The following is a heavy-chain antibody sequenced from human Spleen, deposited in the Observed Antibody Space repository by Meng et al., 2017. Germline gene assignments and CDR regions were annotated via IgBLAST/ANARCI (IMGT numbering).Heavy chain of an antibody. CDR1: GGSISSTTYS. CDR2: IYYSGAT. D-gene: IGHD3/OR15-3a*01. Sequence: QVQLQESGPGLVKPSETLSLTCTVSGGSISSTTYSWAWIRQPPGKGLDWIANIYYSGATYYNPSLKSRVTISQDTSKNQFSLRLNSVTAADTAVYYCARWTGGREYLDYWGQGTLVTVSS. J-gene: IGHJ4*02. V-gene: IGHV4-39*01. CDR3: ARWTGGREYLDY.